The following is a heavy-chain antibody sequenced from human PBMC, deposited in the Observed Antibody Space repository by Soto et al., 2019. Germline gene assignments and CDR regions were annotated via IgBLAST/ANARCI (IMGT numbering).Heavy chain of an antibody. CDR1: GGTFSSYA. D-gene: IGHD2-2*02. CDR3: ARDGGYCSSTSCYTYKGYYYYGMDV. Sequence: QVQLVQSGAEVKKPGSSVKVSCKASGGTFSSYAISWVRQAPGQGLEWMGGIIPIFGTANYAQKFQGRVTITADESTSTAYMELSSLRSEDTAVYYCARDGGYCSSTSCYTYKGYYYYGMDVWGQGTTVTVSS. J-gene: IGHJ6*02. CDR2: IIPIFGTA. V-gene: IGHV1-69*01.